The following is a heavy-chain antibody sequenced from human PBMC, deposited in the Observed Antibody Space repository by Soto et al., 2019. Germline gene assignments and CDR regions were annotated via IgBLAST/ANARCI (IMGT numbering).Heavy chain of an antibody. Sequence: QITLKESGPTLVKPTQTLTLTCTFSGFSLSTSGVGVGWIRQPPGKALEWLALIYWDDDKRYSPALKSRLTITKDTSKNQVVLKMTNMDPVDTATYYCAHRRGDYGDYVPPDAFDIWGQGTMVTVSS. V-gene: IGHV2-5*02. D-gene: IGHD4-17*01. J-gene: IGHJ3*02. CDR2: IYWDDDK. CDR1: GFSLSTSGVG. CDR3: AHRRGDYGDYVPPDAFDI.